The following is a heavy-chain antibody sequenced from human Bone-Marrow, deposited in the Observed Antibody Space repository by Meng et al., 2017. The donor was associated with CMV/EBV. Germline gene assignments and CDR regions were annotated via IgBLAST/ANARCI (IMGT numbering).Heavy chain of an antibody. D-gene: IGHD1-26*01. V-gene: IGHV3-74*01. CDR2: INSDGSST. J-gene: IGHJ6*02. CDR1: GFTFSSYW. CDR3: ARGADFGSYRIYYYYGMDV. Sequence: GESLKISCAASGFTFSSYWMHWVRQAPGKGLEWVSRINSDGSSTSYADSVKGRFTISRDNVKNTLYLQMNRLRAEETAVYYCARGADFGSYRIYYYYGMDVWGQGTTVTVSS.